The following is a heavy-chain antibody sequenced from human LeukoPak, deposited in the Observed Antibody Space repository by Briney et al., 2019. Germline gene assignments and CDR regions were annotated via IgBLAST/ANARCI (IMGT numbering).Heavy chain of an antibody. CDR1: GFTFSSFE. Sequence: PGGSLRLSCAASGFTFSSFEMKWVRQAPGKGLEWVSYISSGGSTIYYADSVKGRFTISRDNAKNSLYLQMNSLRAEDTSVYYCARDLRGIIALVDFFDYWGQGTLVTVSS. V-gene: IGHV3-48*03. J-gene: IGHJ4*02. D-gene: IGHD5-18*01. CDR2: ISSGGSTI. CDR3: ARDLRGIIALVDFFDY.